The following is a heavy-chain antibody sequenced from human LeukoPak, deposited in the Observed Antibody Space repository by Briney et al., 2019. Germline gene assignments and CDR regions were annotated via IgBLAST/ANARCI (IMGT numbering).Heavy chain of an antibody. D-gene: IGHD3-22*01. CDR1: GYSISSGYY. CDR3: ANSAYYYDSSLLD. CDR2: IYHSGST. V-gene: IGHV4-38-2*01. Sequence: PSETLSLTCAVSGYSISSGYYWGWIRQPPGKGLEWIGSIYHSGSTYYNPSLKSRVTMSVDTSKNQFSLNLNSVTAADTAMYYCANSAYYYDSSLLDWGQGTLVTVSS. J-gene: IGHJ4*02.